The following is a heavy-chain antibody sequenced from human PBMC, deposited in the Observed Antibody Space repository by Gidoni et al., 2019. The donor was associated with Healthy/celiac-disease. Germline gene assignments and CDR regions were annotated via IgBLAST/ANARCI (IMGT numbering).Heavy chain of an antibody. CDR3: AKDLGFWSGYPAFDY. D-gene: IGHD3-3*01. CDR2: ISYDGSNK. J-gene: IGHJ4*02. CDR1: GFTFSSYG. Sequence: QVQLVESGGGVVQPGRSLRLSCAASGFTFSSYGMHWVRQAPGKGLEWVAVISYDGSNKYYADSVKGRFTISRDNSKNTLYLQMSSLRAEDTAVYYCAKDLGFWSGYPAFDYWGQGTLVTVSS. V-gene: IGHV3-30*18.